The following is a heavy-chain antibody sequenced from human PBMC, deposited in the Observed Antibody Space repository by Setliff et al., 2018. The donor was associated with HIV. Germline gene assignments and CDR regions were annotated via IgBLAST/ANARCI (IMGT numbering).Heavy chain of an antibody. V-gene: IGHV3-23*01. Sequence: PGGSLRLSCAASGFTFSNYAMTWVRQAPGKGLEWVSSLSGSGGSTYYADSVKGRFTISRDNSKNTLYLRMNSLKTEDTAMYYCAREDRIAPATRNYYYFGMDVWGQGTTVTVSS. CDR1: GFTFSNYA. D-gene: IGHD6-13*01. CDR3: AREDRIAPATRNYYYFGMDV. CDR2: LSGSGGST. J-gene: IGHJ6*02.